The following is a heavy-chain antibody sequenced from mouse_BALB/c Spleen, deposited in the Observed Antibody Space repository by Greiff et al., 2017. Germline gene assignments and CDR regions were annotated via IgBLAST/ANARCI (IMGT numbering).Heavy chain of an antibody. J-gene: IGHJ1*01. CDR2: ISSGGSYT. D-gene: IGHD1-1*01. CDR3: TRDSHYYGSSYWDFDV. V-gene: IGHV5-6-4*01. CDR1: GFTFSSYT. Sequence: EVKLQESGGGLVKPGGSLKLSCAASGFTFSSYTMSWVRQTPEKRLEWVATISSGGSYTYYPDSVKGRFTISRDNAKNTLYLQMSSLKSEDTAMYYCTRDSHYYGSSYWDFDVWGAGTTVTVSS.